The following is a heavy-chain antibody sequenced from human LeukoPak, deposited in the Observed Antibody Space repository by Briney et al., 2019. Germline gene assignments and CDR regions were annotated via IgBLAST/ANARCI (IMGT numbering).Heavy chain of an antibody. Sequence: ASVKVSCKASGYTFTDYYMNWERQAPGQGLEWMGWINPKSGGTKYAQKFQGRVTMTRDTSITTAYMELTILSSDDTAVFYCVRAGELDYWGQGTLVTVSS. D-gene: IGHD7-27*01. CDR1: GYTFTDYY. J-gene: IGHJ4*02. CDR3: VRAGELDY. CDR2: INPKSGGT. V-gene: IGHV1-2*02.